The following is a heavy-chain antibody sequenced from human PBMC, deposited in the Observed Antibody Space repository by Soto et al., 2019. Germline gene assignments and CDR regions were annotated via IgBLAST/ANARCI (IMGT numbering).Heavy chain of an antibody. CDR1: GYSFTSYW. J-gene: IGHJ6*02. Sequence: EVQLVQSGAEVKKPGESLRISCKGSGYSFTSYWISWVRQMPGKGLEWMGRIDPSDSYTNYSPSFQGHVTISADKSIKTAYPQWSSLKASDTAMYYCARKGSTRSPTTYGMDVWGQGTTVTVSS. CDR3: ARKGSTRSPTTYGMDV. V-gene: IGHV5-10-1*03. CDR2: IDPSDSYT. D-gene: IGHD2-2*01.